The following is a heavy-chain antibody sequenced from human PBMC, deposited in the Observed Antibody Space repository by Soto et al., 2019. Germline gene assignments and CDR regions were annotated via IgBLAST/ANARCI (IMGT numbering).Heavy chain of an antibody. Sequence: GGSMRLSCAASGFTFSDSALHWVRRAPGKGLEWVGRIRSKLNNYATTYAASVKGRFAISRDDSENTVHLQLNSLKTEDTAVYGGARQVGESFPGRLDPWGQRTLVTVSS. V-gene: IGHV3-73*01. D-gene: IGHD1-26*01. CDR2: IRSKLNNYAT. CDR3: ARQVGESFPGRLDP. J-gene: IGHJ5*02. CDR1: GFTFSDSA.